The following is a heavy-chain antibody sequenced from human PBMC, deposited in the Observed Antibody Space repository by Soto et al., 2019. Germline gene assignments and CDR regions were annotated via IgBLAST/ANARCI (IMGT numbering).Heavy chain of an antibody. CDR2: ISGSGGST. CDR1: GFTFSSYA. J-gene: IGHJ6*02. D-gene: IGHD2-2*01. V-gene: IGHV3-23*01. Sequence: GGSLRLSCAASGFTFSSYAMSWVRQAPGKGLEWVSAISGSGGSTYYADSVKGRFTISRDNSKNTLYLQMNSLRAEDTAVYYCAKVGPLDCSSTSCYGGANYYYYGMDVWGQGTTVTVSS. CDR3: AKVGPLDCSSTSCYGGANYYYYGMDV.